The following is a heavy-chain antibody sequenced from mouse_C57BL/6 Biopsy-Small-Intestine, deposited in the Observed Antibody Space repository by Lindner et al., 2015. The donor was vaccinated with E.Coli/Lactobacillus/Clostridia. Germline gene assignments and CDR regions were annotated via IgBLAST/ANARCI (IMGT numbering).Heavy chain of an antibody. CDR2: ISSGGSYT. D-gene: IGHD2-4*01. Sequence: VQLQESGGDLVKPGGSLKLSCAASGFTFSSYGMSWVRQTPDKRLEWVATISSGGSYTYYPDSVKGRFTISRDNAKNTLYLQMSSLKSEDTAMYYCARTRDYDSWFAYWGQGTLVTVSA. J-gene: IGHJ3*01. CDR3: ARTRDYDSWFAY. CDR1: GFTFSSYG. V-gene: IGHV5-6*01.